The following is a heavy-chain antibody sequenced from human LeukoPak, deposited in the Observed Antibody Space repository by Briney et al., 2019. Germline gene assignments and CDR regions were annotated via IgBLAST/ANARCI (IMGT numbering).Heavy chain of an antibody. CDR1: GFTFSDYY. V-gene: IGHV3-11*03. D-gene: IGHD3-9*01. CDR3: ARSGAYDILTGYSLKLDY. CDR2: ISSSSSYT. J-gene: IGHJ4*02. Sequence: PGGSLRLSCAASGFTFSDYYMSWIRRAPGKGLEWVSYISSSSSYTNYADSVKGRFTISRDNAKNSLYLQMNSLRAEDTAVYYCARSGAYDILTGYSLKLDYWGQGTLVTVSS.